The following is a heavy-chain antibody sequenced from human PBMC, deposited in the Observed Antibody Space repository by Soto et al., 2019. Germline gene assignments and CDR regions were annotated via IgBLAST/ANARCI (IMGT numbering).Heavy chain of an antibody. CDR2: INPNSGGT. CDR1: GYTFTSYG. Sequence: ASVKVSCKASGYTFTSYGISWVRPAPGQGLEWMGWINPNSGGTNYAQKFQGRVTMTRDTSISTAYMELSRLRSDDTAVYYCANWGIPRRDYWGQGTLVTVSS. J-gene: IGHJ4*02. CDR3: ANWGIPRRDY. D-gene: IGHD7-27*01. V-gene: IGHV1-2*02.